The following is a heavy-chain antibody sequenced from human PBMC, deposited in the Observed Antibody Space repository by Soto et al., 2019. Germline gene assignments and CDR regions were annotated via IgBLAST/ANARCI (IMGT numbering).Heavy chain of an antibody. CDR3: ADDNPPFDY. CDR1: GYTFTSYY. J-gene: IGHJ4*02. Sequence: ASVKVSCKASGYTFTSYYMHWVRQAPGQGLEWMGIINPSDGYTSYAQKFKGRVTVTRDTSTSTVYMELSGLTPDDTAVYYCADDNPPFDYWGQGTLVTVSS. CDR2: INPSDGYT. D-gene: IGHD3-9*01. V-gene: IGHV1-46*03.